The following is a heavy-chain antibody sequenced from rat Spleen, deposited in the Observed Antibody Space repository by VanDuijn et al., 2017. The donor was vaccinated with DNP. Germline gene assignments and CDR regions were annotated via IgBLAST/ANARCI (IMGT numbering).Heavy chain of an antibody. J-gene: IGHJ2*01. CDR2: IQSGGNT. D-gene: IGHD1-2*01. CDR1: GFSLTNNS. Sequence: QVQLKESGPGLVQPSQTLSLTCTVSGFSLTNNSVHWVRQPPGKGLEWMGRIQSGGNTDYNSALKSRLSISRDTFKGQVFLKMNSLQTEDTATFFCTRGRIYPFDYWGQGVMVTVSS. V-gene: IGHV2-1*01. CDR3: TRGRIYPFDY.